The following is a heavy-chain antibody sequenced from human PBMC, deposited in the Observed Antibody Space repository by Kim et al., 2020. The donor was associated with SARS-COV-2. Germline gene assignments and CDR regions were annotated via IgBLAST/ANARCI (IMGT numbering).Heavy chain of an antibody. J-gene: IGHJ5*02. CDR3: ARLYYFYSSAWARAYPDT. CDR1: GYTFGKYW. D-gene: IGHD6-19*01. V-gene: IGHV5-51*04. Sequence: GESLKISCKGSGYTFGKYWIAWMRQKSGGGLEWMGVIYPGDSDTRISPSFQDQVTVAVDPLGADLQWSSLKASDSATYFCARLYYFYSSAWARAYPDTWGQGTPITVSS. CDR2: IYPGDSDT.